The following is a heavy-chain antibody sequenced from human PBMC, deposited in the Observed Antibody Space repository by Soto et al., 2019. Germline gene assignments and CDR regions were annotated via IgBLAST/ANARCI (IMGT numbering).Heavy chain of an antibody. V-gene: IGHV3-15*01. D-gene: IGHD6-19*01. CDR3: TTAAWYSSGSNWFDP. CDR1: GFTFSNAW. CDR2: IKSKTDGGTT. J-gene: IGHJ5*02. Sequence: PGGSLRLSCAAPGFTFSNAWMSWVRQAPGKGLEWVGRIKSKTDGGTTDYAAPVKGRFTISRDDSKNTLYLQMNSLKTEDTAVYYCTTAAWYSSGSNWFDPWGQGTLVTVSS.